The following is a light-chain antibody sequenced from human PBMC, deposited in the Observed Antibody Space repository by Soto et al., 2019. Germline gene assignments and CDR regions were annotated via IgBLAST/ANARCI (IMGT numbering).Light chain of an antibody. CDR2: GAS. Sequence: LPHSRSTIWMFPGARATLSCTASQHVTTTYIAWYQPQFGLAPRLLIYGASTRATGTPDRFTGGGFGTDFTLTISRVEPEDFAVYYCQQYDSSFTFGGGTKVDTK. CDR1: QHVTTTY. J-gene: IGKJ4*01. CDR3: QQYDSSFT. V-gene: IGKV3-20*01.